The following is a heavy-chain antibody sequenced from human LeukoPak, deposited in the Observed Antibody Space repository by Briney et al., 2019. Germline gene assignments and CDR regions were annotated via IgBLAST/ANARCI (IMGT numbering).Heavy chain of an antibody. J-gene: IGHJ4*02. CDR3: AKGSTSCYDY. V-gene: IGHV3-30-3*01. CDR2: ISYDGSNK. Sequence: GRSLRLSCAASGFTFSSYAMHWVRQAPGKGLEWVAVISYDGSNKYYADSVKGRFTISRDNSKNTLYLQMNSLRAEDTAVYYCAKGSTSCYDYWGQGTLVTVSS. CDR1: GFTFSSYA. D-gene: IGHD2-2*01.